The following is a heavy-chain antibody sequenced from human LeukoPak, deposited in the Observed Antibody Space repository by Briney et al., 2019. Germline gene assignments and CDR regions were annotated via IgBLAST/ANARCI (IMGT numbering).Heavy chain of an antibody. V-gene: IGHV1-2*06. Sequence: VASVKVSCKASGYTFTDYYMHWVRQAPGQGLEWMGRINPNSGGTKYAQKFQGRVTMTRDTSISTAYMELNRLTSDDTAVYYCAKCGDFIAASYSWFDPWGPGTLVTVSS. J-gene: IGHJ5*02. CDR3: AKCGDFIAASYSWFDP. D-gene: IGHD6-13*01. CDR2: INPNSGGT. CDR1: GYTFTDYY.